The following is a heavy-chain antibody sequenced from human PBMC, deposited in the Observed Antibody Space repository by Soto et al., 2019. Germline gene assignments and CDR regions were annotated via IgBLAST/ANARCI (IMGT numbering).Heavy chain of an antibody. V-gene: IGHV3-23*05. CDR3: EKDAVYSDGLSLMDH. Sequence: PGGSLRLSCSASGLPHSNFAMMWVRQAPGKGLECVSGIYGSGRGIEYADSVKGRFTISRDNSKNTVYLQMTDLRADDTAVYYCEKDAVYSDGLSLMDHWGRGTQVTVYS. D-gene: IGHD2-21*02. J-gene: IGHJ4*02. CDR1: GLPHSNFA. CDR2: IYGSGRGI.